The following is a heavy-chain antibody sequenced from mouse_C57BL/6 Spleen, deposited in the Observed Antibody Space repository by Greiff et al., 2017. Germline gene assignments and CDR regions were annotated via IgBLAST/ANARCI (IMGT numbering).Heavy chain of an antibody. D-gene: IGHD2-4*01. J-gene: IGHJ4*01. Sequence: VKLMESGPGLVQPSQSLSITCTVSGFSLTSYGVHWVRQSPGKGLEWLGVIWRGGSTDYNAAFMSRLSITKDNSKSQVFFKMNSLQADDTAIYYCAKDDYDEESYAMDYWGQGTSVTVSS. CDR3: AKDDYDEESYAMDY. V-gene: IGHV2-5*01. CDR1: GFSLTSYG. CDR2: IWRGGST.